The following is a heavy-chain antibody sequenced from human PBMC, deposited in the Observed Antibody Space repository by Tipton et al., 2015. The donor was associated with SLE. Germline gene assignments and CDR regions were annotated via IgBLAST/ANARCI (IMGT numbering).Heavy chain of an antibody. Sequence: QLVQSGAEVKKPGASVKVSCKASGYTFASYDINWVRQAAGQGLEWMGWMYPDNGDAGYAQKFQGRVTMTRSTSITTTYMELSSLTSEDTAVYYCARGGDLDYWGQGTLVTVSS. CDR3: ARGGDLDY. D-gene: IGHD3-16*01. CDR2: MYPDNGDA. CDR1: GYTFASYD. J-gene: IGHJ4*02. V-gene: IGHV1-8*01.